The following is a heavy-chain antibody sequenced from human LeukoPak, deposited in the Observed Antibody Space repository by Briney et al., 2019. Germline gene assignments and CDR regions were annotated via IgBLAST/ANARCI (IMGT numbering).Heavy chain of an antibody. V-gene: IGHV3-21*01. CDR1: GFTFSSYS. CDR3: ARGTMIGEY. Sequence: GGSLRLSCAASGFTFSSYSMNWVRQAPGKGLEWVSSISSGSSSIYYADSVKGRFTISRDNAKNSLYLQMNSLRAEDTAVYYCARGTMIGEYWGQGTLVTVSS. CDR2: ISSGSSSI. J-gene: IGHJ4*02. D-gene: IGHD3-10*02.